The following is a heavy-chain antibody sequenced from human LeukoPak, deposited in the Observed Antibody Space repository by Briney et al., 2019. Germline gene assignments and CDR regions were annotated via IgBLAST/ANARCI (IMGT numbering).Heavy chain of an antibody. CDR3: ARGSEIPNWFDP. J-gene: IGHJ5*02. CDR2: MNPNSGNT. CDR1: GYTFTSYD. Sequence: ASVKVSCKASGYTFTSYDINWVRQATGQGLEWMGWMNPNSGNTGYAQKFQGRATMTRNTSISTAYMELSSLRSEDTAVYYCARGSEIPNWFDPWGQGTLVTVSS. V-gene: IGHV1-8*01. D-gene: IGHD2-21*01.